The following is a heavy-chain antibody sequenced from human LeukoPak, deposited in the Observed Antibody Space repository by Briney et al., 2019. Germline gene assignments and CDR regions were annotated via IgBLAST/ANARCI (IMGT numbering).Heavy chain of an antibody. CDR3: AKDLPTSGYYGPYDAFDI. D-gene: IGHD3-22*01. Sequence: PGGSLRLSCAASGFTFSSYAVSWVRQAPGKGLEWVSAISGSGGSTYYADSVKGRFTISRDNSKNTLYLQMNSLRAEDTAVYYCAKDLPTSGYYGPYDAFDIWGQGTMVTVSS. J-gene: IGHJ3*02. CDR2: ISGSGGST. CDR1: GFTFSSYA. V-gene: IGHV3-23*01.